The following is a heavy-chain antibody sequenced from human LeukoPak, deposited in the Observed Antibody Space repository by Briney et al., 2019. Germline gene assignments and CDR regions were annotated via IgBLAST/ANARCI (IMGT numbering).Heavy chain of an antibody. D-gene: IGHD2-2*01. CDR3: ASTGVVPAAPYYFDY. J-gene: IGHJ4*02. Sequence: ASVKVSCKASGYTFTGYYMHWVRQAPGQGLEWMGWINPSSGGTNYAQKFQGRVTMTRDTSISTAYMELSRLRSDDTAVYYCASTGVVPAAPYYFDYWGQGTLVTVSS. V-gene: IGHV1-2*02. CDR1: GYTFTGYY. CDR2: INPSSGGT.